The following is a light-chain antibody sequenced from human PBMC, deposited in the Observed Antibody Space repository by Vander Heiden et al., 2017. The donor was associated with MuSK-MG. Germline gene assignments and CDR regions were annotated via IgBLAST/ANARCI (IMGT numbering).Light chain of an antibody. Sequence: SALTQPRPVSGSPGQSVTISCTGTGSDVGGYNYVAWYQQPLGEVPKLMIYDVSKRPSGVPDRFSGSKSGNTASLTISGLQAEDEADYYCCSYAGSSVYVFGTGTKVTVL. J-gene: IGLJ1*01. V-gene: IGLV2-11*01. CDR3: CSYAGSSVYV. CDR1: GSDVGGYNY. CDR2: DVS.